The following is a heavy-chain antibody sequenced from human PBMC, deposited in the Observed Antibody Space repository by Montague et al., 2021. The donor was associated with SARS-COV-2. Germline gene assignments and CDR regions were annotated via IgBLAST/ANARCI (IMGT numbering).Heavy chain of an antibody. CDR1: GFTFSSYA. J-gene: IGHJ4*02. CDR2: ISYDGSNK. V-gene: IGHV3-30-3*01. Sequence: SLRLSRAASGFTFSSYAMHWVRQAPGKGLEWVAVISYDGSNKYYADSVKGRFTISRDNSKNTLYLQMNSLRAEDTAVYYCASGLLWFGEPDYWGQGTLVTVSS. D-gene: IGHD3-10*01. CDR3: ASGLLWFGEPDY.